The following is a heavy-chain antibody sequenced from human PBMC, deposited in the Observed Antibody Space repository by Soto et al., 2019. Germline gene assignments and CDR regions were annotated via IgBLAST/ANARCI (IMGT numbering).Heavy chain of an antibody. CDR3: ARAIDRNYNGMDF. V-gene: IGHV3-33*01. Sequence: GGSLRLSCEASGFTFSNFGMNWVRQAPGKGLEWVARVWYDGSSKYYVDSVKGRFTISRDNSKEAVYLQMNSLRAEDTGVYYCARAIDRNYNGMDFWGPVIMVTVSS. CDR2: VWYDGSSK. J-gene: IGHJ6*02. D-gene: IGHD4-4*01. CDR1: GFTFSNFG.